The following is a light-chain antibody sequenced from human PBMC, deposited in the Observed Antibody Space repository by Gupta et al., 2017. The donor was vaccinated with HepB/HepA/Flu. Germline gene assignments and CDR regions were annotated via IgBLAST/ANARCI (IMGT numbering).Light chain of an antibody. CDR2: LNSDGSH. CDR1: SGHSSYA. Sequence: QLVLTQSPSASASLRASVKLTCTLSSGHSSYAIAWHQQQPEKGPRYLMKLNSDGSHSKGDGIPDRFSGSSSGAERYLTISSLQSEDEADYYCQTWGTGLQGFGTGTKVTVL. V-gene: IGLV4-69*01. J-gene: IGLJ1*01. CDR3: QTWGTGLQG.